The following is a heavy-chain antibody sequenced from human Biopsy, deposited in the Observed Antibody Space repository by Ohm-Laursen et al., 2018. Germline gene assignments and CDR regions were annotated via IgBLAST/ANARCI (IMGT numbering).Heavy chain of an antibody. V-gene: IGHV3-9*01. CDR2: ISWNSDTI. CDR3: AKEGPPKDYSSSFHS. J-gene: IGHJ4*02. Sequence: SLRLSCAASGFRFGDYAMHWVRQAPGKGLEWVSGISWNSDTIDYAVSVRGRFTISRDNAKNSLYLQMSSLRAEDTAFYYCAKEGPPKDYSSSFHSWGKGTLVTVSS. CDR1: GFRFGDYA. D-gene: IGHD6-13*01.